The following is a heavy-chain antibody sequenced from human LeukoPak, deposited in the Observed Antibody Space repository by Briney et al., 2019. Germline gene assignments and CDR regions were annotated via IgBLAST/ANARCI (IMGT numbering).Heavy chain of an antibody. J-gene: IGHJ4*02. V-gene: IGHV3-66*01. Sequence: GGSLRLSCAASGFTVSGKYMSWVRQAPGKGLEWVSLICADGSTYHADSVKDRFTISRDISKNTLFLQMNSLRVEDTAVYYCAKAGYSSSWRFDYWGQGTLVTVSS. CDR3: AKAGYSSSWRFDY. CDR2: ICADGST. D-gene: IGHD6-13*01. CDR1: GFTVSGKY.